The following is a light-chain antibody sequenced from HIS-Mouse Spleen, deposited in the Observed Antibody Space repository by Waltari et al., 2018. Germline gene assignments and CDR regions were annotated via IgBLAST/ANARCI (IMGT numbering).Light chain of an antibody. CDR3: CSYAGSSTWV. J-gene: IGLJ3*02. CDR1: SSDVGSYNL. CDR2: EGS. Sequence: QSALTQPASVSGSPGQSITISCPGTSSDVGSYNLVSWYPQPPGKAPKLMIYEGSKRPSGVSNRFSGSKSGNTASLTISGLQAEDEADYYCCSYAGSSTWVFGGGTKLTVL. V-gene: IGLV2-23*01.